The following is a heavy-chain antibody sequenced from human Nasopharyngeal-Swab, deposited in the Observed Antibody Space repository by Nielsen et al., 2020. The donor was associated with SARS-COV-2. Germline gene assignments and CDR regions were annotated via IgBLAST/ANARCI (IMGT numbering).Heavy chain of an antibody. D-gene: IGHD6-19*01. CDR1: GASIRSSSYY. CDR2: IYYSGST. J-gene: IGHJ4*02. V-gene: IGHV4-39*07. Sequence: GSLRLSCSVSGASIRSSSYYWGWIRQPPGKGLEWIGSIYYSGSTYYNPSLKSRVTISVDTSKNQFSLKLSSVTAADTAVYYCARGYSSGWYPFDYWGQGTLVTVSS. CDR3: ARGYSSGWYPFDY.